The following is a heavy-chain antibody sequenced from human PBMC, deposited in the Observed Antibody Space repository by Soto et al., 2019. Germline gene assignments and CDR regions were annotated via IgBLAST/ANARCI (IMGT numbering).Heavy chain of an antibody. Sequence: QVQLVQSGAEVKQPGSSVKVSCKASGGTFSSYAISWVRQAPGQGLQWMGGIIPIFGTTTYAQKFQGRVTITADESTNTAYMELSSLRSEDTAVYYCAKTVAGTSALDYWAQGTLVTVSS. CDR3: AKTVAGTSALDY. CDR1: GGTFSSYA. CDR2: IIPIFGTT. V-gene: IGHV1-69*01. J-gene: IGHJ4*02. D-gene: IGHD6-19*01.